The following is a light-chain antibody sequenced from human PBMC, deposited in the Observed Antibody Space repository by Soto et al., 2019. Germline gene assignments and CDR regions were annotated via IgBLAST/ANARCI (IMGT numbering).Light chain of an antibody. J-gene: IGLJ1*01. CDR3: CSYAGSYNYV. CDR2: DVT. CDR1: TSDVGGYNY. Sequence: QSALTQPRSVSGSPGQSVTISCTGTTSDVGGYNYVSWYQQHPGKAPKLIIFDVTKRPSGVPDRFSGSKSGNTASLTISGLLAEDEADYYCCSYAGSYNYVFGNGTKVTVL. V-gene: IGLV2-11*01.